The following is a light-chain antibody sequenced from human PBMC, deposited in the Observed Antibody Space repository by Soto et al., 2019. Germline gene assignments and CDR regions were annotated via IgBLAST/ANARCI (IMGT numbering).Light chain of an antibody. CDR3: QHYSTVWS. CDR2: AAS. CDR1: QGISSY. Sequence: DIQLTQSPSFLSASVGDRVTITCRASQGISSYLAWYQQKPGKAPKLLIYAASTLQSGVPSRFSGSGSGTEFTLTISSLQPDDFATYCCQHYSTVWSFSQGTKVDIK. J-gene: IGKJ1*01. V-gene: IGKV1-9*01.